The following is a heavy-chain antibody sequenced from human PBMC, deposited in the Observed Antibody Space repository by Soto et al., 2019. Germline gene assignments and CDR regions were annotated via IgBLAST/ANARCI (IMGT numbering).Heavy chain of an antibody. Sequence: QVQLVESGGGVVQPGTSLRLSCAASGFTFNNYGMHWVRLAPGTGLEWVAAISGDGSDKYYADSVRGRLTISRDYSKKTRYLQRPSLPAEDKGVYYCAKDPGIAATHGIDWCQGTMVTVSS. CDR3: AKDPGIAATHGID. CDR2: ISGDGSDK. D-gene: IGHD6-13*01. V-gene: IGHV3-30*18. J-gene: IGHJ3*01. CDR1: GFTFNNYG.